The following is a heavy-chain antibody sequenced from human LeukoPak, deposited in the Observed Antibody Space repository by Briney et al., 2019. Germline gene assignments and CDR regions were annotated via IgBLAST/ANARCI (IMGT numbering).Heavy chain of an antibody. V-gene: IGHV3-30-3*01. CDR2: ISYDGSNK. CDR3: ARDQAETYYFDY. CDR1: GFTFSSYA. Sequence: GGSLRLSCAASGFTFSSYAMHWVRQAPGKGLEWVAVISYDGSNKYYADSVKGRFTISRDNSKNTLYLQMNSLRAEDTAVYYCARDQAETYYFDYWGQGTLVTVSS. D-gene: IGHD2-15*01. J-gene: IGHJ4*02.